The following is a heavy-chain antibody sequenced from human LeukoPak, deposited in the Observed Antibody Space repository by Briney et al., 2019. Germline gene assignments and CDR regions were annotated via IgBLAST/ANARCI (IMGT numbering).Heavy chain of an antibody. D-gene: IGHD4-11*01. CDR3: ARGDSGSKSNCDLRPTDV. J-gene: IGHJ6*04. V-gene: IGHV4-59*01. Sequence: SETLSLTCAVSGGSISVNYWNWSRQPPGKGLEWIGYIYYSGSTTYNPSLKSRVTMSVDTAKNQFSLKLRSVTAADTAVYYCARGDSGSKSNCDLRPTDVWGKGTTVTVSS. CDR1: GGSISVNY. CDR2: IYYSGST.